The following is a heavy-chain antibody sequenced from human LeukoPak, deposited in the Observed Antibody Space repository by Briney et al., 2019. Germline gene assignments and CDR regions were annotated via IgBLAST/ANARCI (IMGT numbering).Heavy chain of an antibody. CDR3: ARGRITIFGVADYFDY. CDR2: VSYDGSNK. Sequence: GGSLRLSCAASGFTFSSYAMHWVRQAPGKGLEWVAVVSYDGSNKYYADSVKGRFTISRDNSKNTLYLQMNSLRAEDTAVYYCARGRITIFGVADYFDYWGQGTLVTVSS. CDR1: GFTFSSYA. D-gene: IGHD3-3*01. V-gene: IGHV3-30*01. J-gene: IGHJ4*02.